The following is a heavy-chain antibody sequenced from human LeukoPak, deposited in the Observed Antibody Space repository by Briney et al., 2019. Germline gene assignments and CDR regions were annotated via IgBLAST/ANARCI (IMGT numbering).Heavy chain of an antibody. J-gene: IGHJ3*02. CDR3: ARDIGEQQPLDAFDI. Sequence: GGSLRLSCAASGFTFSSYSMNWVRQAPGKGLEWASSISSSSYIYYADSVKGRFTISRDNAKNSLYLQMNSLRAEDTAVYYCARDIGEQQPLDAFDIWGQGTMVTVSS. D-gene: IGHD6-13*01. V-gene: IGHV3-21*01. CDR1: GFTFSSYS. CDR2: ISSSSYI.